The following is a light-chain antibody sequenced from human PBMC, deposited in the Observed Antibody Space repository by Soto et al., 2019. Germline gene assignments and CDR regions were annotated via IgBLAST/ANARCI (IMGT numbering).Light chain of an antibody. CDR2: GAS. CDR1: QSVSSNY. CDR3: QQYGSSPPGT. Sequence: EIVLTQSPGTLSLSPGERATLSCKASQSVSSNYLAWYQHKRGQAPRLLIYGASNRATGIPERFSGSASGTDFALTISRLESEDFAVYYCQQYGSSPPGTGGQGTKVDIK. J-gene: IGKJ1*01. V-gene: IGKV3-20*01.